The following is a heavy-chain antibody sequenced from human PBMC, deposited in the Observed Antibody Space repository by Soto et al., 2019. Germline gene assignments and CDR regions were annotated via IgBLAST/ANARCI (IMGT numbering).Heavy chain of an antibody. CDR3: ARDSGPTRYFDY. CDR2: ISAYNGNT. Sequence: ASVKVSCKASGYTFTSYGISGVREAPGQGLEWMGWISAYNGNTNYAQKLQGRVTMTTDTSTSTAYMELRSLRSDDTAVYYCARDSGPTRYFDYWGQGTLVTVSS. J-gene: IGHJ4*02. CDR1: GYTFTSYG. V-gene: IGHV1-18*01. D-gene: IGHD2-15*01.